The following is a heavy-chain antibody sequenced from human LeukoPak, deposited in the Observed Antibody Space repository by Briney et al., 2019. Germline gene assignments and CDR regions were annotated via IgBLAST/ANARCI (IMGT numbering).Heavy chain of an antibody. CDR2: ISSSGKA. Sequence: SETLSLTCAVSGGSITTTDFDWAWLRQPPGQGFESFATISSSGKAYYYPSLMSRVTISVDTSKNQFSLDVTSVTAADTGLFYCARFKGGTGFDYWGRGILVIVS. J-gene: IGHJ4*02. D-gene: IGHD1-26*01. CDR3: ARFKGGTGFDY. CDR1: GGSITTTDFD. V-gene: IGHV4-39*01.